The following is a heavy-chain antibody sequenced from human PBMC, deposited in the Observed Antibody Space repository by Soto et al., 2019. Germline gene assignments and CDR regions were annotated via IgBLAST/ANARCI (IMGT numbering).Heavy chain of an antibody. D-gene: IGHD3-22*01. CDR3: ATDLYAVARDSSGYYKDV. Sequence: GASVKVSCKVSGYTLTELSMHWVRQAPGKGLEWMGGFDPEDGETIYAQKFQGRVTMTEDTSTDTAYMELSSLRSEDTAVYYCATDLYAVARDSSGYYKDVWGQGXTVTVYS. CDR1: GYTLTELS. J-gene: IGHJ6*02. V-gene: IGHV1-24*01. CDR2: FDPEDGET.